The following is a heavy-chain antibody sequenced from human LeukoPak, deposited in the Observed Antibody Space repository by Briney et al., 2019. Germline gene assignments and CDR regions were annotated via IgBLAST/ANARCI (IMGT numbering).Heavy chain of an antibody. V-gene: IGHV4-59*01. J-gene: IGHJ6*02. CDR2: IYYSGST. Sequence: PSETLSLTCTVSGGSISSYYWSWIRQPPGKGLGWIGYIYYSGSTNYNPSLKSRVTISVDTSKNQFSLKLSSVTAADTAVYYCARDSRGYYGMDVWGQGTTVTVSS. CDR3: ARDSRGYYGMDV. CDR1: GGSISSYY. D-gene: IGHD2/OR15-2a*01.